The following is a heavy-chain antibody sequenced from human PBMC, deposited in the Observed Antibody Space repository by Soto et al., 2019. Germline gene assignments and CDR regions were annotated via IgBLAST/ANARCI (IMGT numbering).Heavy chain of an antibody. CDR1: GYTLISYA. D-gene: IGHD1-1*01. CDR3: ARDTGNGTFDF. J-gene: IGHJ4*02. V-gene: IGHV1-3*01. Sequence: XSVKVSCKASGYTLISYAMHWVRQAPGQRLEWMGWINAGYGNTKSSQKFQDRVTISRDTSASTAYMELTSLRSEDTAVYYCARDTGNGTFDFWGQGTLVTVSS. CDR2: INAGYGNT.